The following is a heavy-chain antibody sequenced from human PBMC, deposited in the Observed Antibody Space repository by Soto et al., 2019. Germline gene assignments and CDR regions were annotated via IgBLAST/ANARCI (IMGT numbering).Heavy chain of an antibody. CDR3: ARARGGDSGDYASLFDR. CDR2: IHDSGNT. CDR1: GGSVSIGDYL. Sequence: SETLSLTCTVFGGSVSIGDYLWSWIRQRPGKGLEWIGYIHDSGNTYYNPSLKSRVTISLDTSKNQFSLKVTSMTAADTAVYFCARARGGDSGDYASLFDRWGQGNLVTVS. D-gene: IGHD4-17*01. J-gene: IGHJ5*02. V-gene: IGHV4-30-4*01.